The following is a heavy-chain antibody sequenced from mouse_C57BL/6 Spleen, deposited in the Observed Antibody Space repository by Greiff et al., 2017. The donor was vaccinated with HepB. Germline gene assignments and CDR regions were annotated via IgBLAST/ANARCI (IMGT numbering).Heavy chain of an antibody. V-gene: IGHV5-6*01. D-gene: IGHD4-1*01. CDR1: GFTFSSYG. CDR3: ARQGLGYWYFDV. Sequence: EVNVVESGGDLVKPGGSLKLSCAASGFTFSSYGMSWVRQTPDKRLEWVATISSGGSYTYYPDSVKGRFTISRDNAKNTLYLQMSSLKSEDTAMYYCARQGLGYWYFDVWGTGTTVTVSS. CDR2: ISSGGSYT. J-gene: IGHJ1*03.